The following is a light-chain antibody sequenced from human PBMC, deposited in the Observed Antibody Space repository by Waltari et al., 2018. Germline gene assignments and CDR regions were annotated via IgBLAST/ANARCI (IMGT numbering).Light chain of an antibody. J-gene: IGKJ1*01. Sequence: DIQMTQSPSSLSASVGDRVTITCRASQGISNSLAWYQQKPGKAPKLLLYAASRLESGVPSRFSGSGSGTDYTLTISSLQPEDFATYYCQQYYSTLVVAFGQGTKVEIK. CDR1: QGISNS. V-gene: IGKV1-NL1*01. CDR3: QQYYSTLVVA. CDR2: AAS.